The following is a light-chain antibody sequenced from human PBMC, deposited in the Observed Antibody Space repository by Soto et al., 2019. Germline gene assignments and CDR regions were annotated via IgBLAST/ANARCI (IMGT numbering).Light chain of an antibody. CDR3: AAWDDSLTGVV. CDR2: NNN. Sequence: QSVLTQPPSASGTPGQRVIIFCSGSSSNIGSNSVNWYQQLPGTAPKLLIYNNNHRPSGVPDRFSGSKSGTSASLAISGLQSEDEADYYCAAWDDSLTGVVFGGGTKVTVL. CDR1: SSNIGSNS. V-gene: IGLV1-44*01. J-gene: IGLJ2*01.